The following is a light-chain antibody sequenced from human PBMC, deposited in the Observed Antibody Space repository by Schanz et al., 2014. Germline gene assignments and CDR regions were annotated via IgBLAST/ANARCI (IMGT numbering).Light chain of an antibody. J-gene: IGKJ4*01. CDR1: ESISDN. Sequence: EIVMTQSPATLSVSPGERATLSCRASESISDNLAWYQHKPGQAPRLLIYGASTRATGIPARFSGGGSGTEFTLTISSLQSEDFATYYCLQHNSYPLTLAEGPRWRSN. V-gene: IGKV3-15*01. CDR2: GAS. CDR3: LQHNSYPLT.